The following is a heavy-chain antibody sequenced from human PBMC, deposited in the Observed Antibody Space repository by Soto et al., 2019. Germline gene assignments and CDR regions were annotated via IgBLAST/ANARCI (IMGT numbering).Heavy chain of an antibody. CDR3: ARRGSQIHYGLDV. J-gene: IGHJ6*02. CDR1: GDTFTSYD. Sequence: QVQLVQSGAEVKKPGASVKVSCKSSGDTFTSYDINWVRQAAGQGLEWMGWMNPNSGRTGYAKNFQGRVIMTRNTPKSPVYMELGSLRSDDTAVYYCARRGSQIHYGLDVWGQGTTVTVSS. D-gene: IGHD3-10*01. CDR2: MNPNSGRT. V-gene: IGHV1-8*01.